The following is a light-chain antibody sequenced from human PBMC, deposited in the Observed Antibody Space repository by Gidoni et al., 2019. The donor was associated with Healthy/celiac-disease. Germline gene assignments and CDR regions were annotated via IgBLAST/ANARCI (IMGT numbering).Light chain of an antibody. Sequence: DTQLTLSPSSLSASVGDRVTLTCRASQRISSYLNWYQQKPGKAPKLLIYDASSLQSGVPSRFSGSGSGTDFTLTISSLQPEDFATYYCQQSYSTPWTFGQGTKVEIK. CDR3: QQSYSTPWT. CDR1: QRISSY. CDR2: DAS. V-gene: IGKV1-39*01. J-gene: IGKJ1*01.